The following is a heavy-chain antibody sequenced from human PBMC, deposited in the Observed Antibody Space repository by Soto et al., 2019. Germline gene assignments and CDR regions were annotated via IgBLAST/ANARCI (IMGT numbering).Heavy chain of an antibody. CDR1: GFTFSSYS. V-gene: IGHV3-21*01. CDR3: AFAGSGSYSNAPYAFDI. J-gene: IGHJ3*02. Sequence: EVQLVESGGGLVKPGGSLRLSCAASGFTFSSYSMNWVRQAPGKGLEWVSSITSSSIYIYYADSVKGRFTISRDNAKNSLYLQMNSLRAEDTAVYYCAFAGSGSYSNAPYAFDIWGQGTMVTVSS. CDR2: ITSSSIYI. D-gene: IGHD3-10*01.